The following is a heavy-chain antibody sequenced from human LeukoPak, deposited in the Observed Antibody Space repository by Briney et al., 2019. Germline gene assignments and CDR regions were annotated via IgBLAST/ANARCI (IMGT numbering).Heavy chain of an antibody. D-gene: IGHD3-10*02. V-gene: IGHV4-39*01. CDR1: GGSFSAAPHF. Sequence: SETLSLTCTVSGGSFSAAPHFWAWIRQSSGKGLEWIGTIYYSGSTWYNPSLKSRLSISGDTSNNQFSLRLTSVTAADTAIYYCVRLPGGYFRGSTFDIWGQGIKVTVSS. CDR2: IYYSGST. CDR3: VRLPGGYFRGSTFDI. J-gene: IGHJ3*02.